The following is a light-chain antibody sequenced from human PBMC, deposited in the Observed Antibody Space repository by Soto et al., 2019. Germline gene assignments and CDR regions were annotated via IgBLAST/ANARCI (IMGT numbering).Light chain of an antibody. J-gene: IGKJ4*01. Sequence: EIVLTQSPGTLSLSPGERATLSCRVSQSVSSRYLAWYQQKPGQAPRLLIYGASSRATGIPDRFSGSGSGTDFTLTISRLEPEDFAVYYCQQYGSSLSLTFGGGTKVEIK. V-gene: IGKV3-20*01. CDR1: QSVSSRY. CDR3: QQYGSSLSLT. CDR2: GAS.